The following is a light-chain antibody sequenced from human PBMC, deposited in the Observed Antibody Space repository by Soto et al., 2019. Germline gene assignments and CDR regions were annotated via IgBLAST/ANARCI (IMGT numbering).Light chain of an antibody. CDR3: SSYTSSSTLYV. CDR2: EVT. Sequence: QSVLTQPASVSGSPGQSITISCTGTSNDIGAYNYVSWYQHHPGKAPKLIIYEVTNRPSGVSNRFSGSKSGNTASLTTSGLRAEDEADYYCSSYTSSSTLYVFATGTKVT. V-gene: IGLV2-14*01. CDR1: SNDIGAYNY. J-gene: IGLJ1*01.